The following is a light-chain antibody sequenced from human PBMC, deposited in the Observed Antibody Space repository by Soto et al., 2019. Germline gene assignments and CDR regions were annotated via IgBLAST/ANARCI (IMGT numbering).Light chain of an antibody. CDR1: QSVSIY. Sequence: EIVLTQSPATLSLSPGERATLSCRASQSVSIYLAWYQQKPGQAPRLLVYDASSRATGIPARFSGSVSVTDFTLTISSLEPEDFAVYYCQQRSNWPPSFGQGTRLEIK. CDR2: DAS. V-gene: IGKV3-11*01. J-gene: IGKJ5*01. CDR3: QQRSNWPPS.